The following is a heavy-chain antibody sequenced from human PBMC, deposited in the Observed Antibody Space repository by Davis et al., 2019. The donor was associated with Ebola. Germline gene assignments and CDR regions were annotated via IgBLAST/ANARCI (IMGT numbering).Heavy chain of an antibody. Sequence: GGSLRLSCAASGFTFSSYSMNWVRQAPGKGLEWVSSISSSSSYIYYADSVKGRFTISRDNAKNSLYLQMNSLRAEDTAVYYCARDWGGRGDAFDIWGQGTMVTVSS. V-gene: IGHV3-21*01. J-gene: IGHJ3*02. CDR1: GFTFSSYS. CDR2: ISSSSSYI. CDR3: ARDWGGRGDAFDI. D-gene: IGHD3-16*01.